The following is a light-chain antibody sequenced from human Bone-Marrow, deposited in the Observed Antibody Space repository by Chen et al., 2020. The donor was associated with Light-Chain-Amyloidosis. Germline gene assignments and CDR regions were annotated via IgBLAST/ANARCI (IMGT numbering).Light chain of an antibody. CDR1: NIGTSS. Sequence: SYVLTQPSSVSVAPGQTATIACGRNNIGTSSVHWYQQTPGQAPLMVDYDDSDRPSGIPERLSGYNTGNTATLTISRVEAGDKADYYCQVWDRSSDRPMFGGGTKLTVL. CDR2: DDS. V-gene: IGLV3-21*02. J-gene: IGLJ3*02. CDR3: QVWDRSSDRPM.